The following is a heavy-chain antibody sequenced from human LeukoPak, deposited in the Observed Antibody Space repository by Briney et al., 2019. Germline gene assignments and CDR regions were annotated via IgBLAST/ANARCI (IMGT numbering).Heavy chain of an antibody. CDR3: ARARGARITMIVVVDYFDY. CDR1: GGSISSYY. J-gene: IGHJ4*02. V-gene: IGHV4-59*01. CDR2: IYYSGST. D-gene: IGHD3-22*01. Sequence: SETLSLTCTVSGGSISSYYWSWIRQPPGKGLEWIGYIYYSGSTNYNPSLKSRVTISVDTSKNQFSLKLSSVTAADTAVYYCARARGARITMIVVVDYFDYWGQGTLATVSS.